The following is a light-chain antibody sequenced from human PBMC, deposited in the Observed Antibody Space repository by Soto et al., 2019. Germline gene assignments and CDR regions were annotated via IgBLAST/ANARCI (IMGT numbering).Light chain of an antibody. CDR3: KQYNNSYS. CDR1: QSISSH. J-gene: IGKJ2*03. V-gene: IGKV3-15*01. CDR2: GVS. Sequence: EILMTQSPATLSVSPGERATLSCRASQSISSHLAWYQQKPGQAPSLLLYGVSTRATGIPSRFSGSGSGTEFTHTISSLQSEDFAVYYCKQYNNSYSFGQGTKLEIK.